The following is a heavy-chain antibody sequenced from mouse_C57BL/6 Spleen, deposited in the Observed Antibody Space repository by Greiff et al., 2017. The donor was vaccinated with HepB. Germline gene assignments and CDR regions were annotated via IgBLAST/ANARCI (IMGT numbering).Heavy chain of an antibody. CDR1: GYTFTSYW. CDR2: IDPSDSYT. J-gene: IGHJ4*01. V-gene: IGHV1-50*01. Sequence: VQLQQPGAELVKPGASVKLSCKASGYTFTSYWMQWVKQRPGQGLEWIGEIDPSDSYTNYNQKFKGKATLTVDTSSSTAYMQLSSLTSEDSAVYYCARGFYGNYYAMDYWGQGTSVTVSS. CDR3: ARGFYGNYYAMDY. D-gene: IGHD2-1*01.